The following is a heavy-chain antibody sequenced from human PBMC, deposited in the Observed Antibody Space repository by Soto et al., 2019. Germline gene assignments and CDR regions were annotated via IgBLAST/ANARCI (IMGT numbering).Heavy chain of an antibody. V-gene: IGHV3-64*01. J-gene: IGHJ6*02. Sequence: GGSLRLSCAASGFTFSSYAMHWVLQAPGKGLEYVSAINSNGGSTYYANSVKGRFTISRDNSKNTLYLQMGSLRAEDMAVYYCARGVVVVTATYGMDVWGQGTTVTVSS. CDR3: ARGVVVVTATYGMDV. D-gene: IGHD2-15*01. CDR2: INSNGGST. CDR1: GFTFSSYA.